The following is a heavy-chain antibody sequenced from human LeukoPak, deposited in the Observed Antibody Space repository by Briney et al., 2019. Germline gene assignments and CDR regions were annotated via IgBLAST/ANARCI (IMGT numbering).Heavy chain of an antibody. CDR1: GYTLTELS. J-gene: IGHJ4*02. V-gene: IGHV1-24*01. CDR3: ARIKGGGSHRTFDY. D-gene: IGHD2-15*01. Sequence: ASVKVSCKVSGYTLTELSMHWVRQAPGKGLEWMGGFDPEDGETIYAQKFQGRVTMTEDTSTDTAYMELSSLRSEDTAVYYCARIKGGGSHRTFDYWGQGTLVTVSS. CDR2: FDPEDGET.